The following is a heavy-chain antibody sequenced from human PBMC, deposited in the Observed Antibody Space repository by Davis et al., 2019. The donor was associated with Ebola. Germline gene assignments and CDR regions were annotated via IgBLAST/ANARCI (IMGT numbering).Heavy chain of an antibody. CDR2: FDPEDGET. J-gene: IGHJ4*02. D-gene: IGHD3-22*01. V-gene: IGHV1-24*01. Sequence: ASVKVSCKASGYTFTNYYMHWVRQAPGKGLEWMGGFDPEDGETIYAQKFQGRVTMTEDTSTDTAYMELSSLRFEDTAVYYCATDVNYYESSDYYPPDHWGQGTLVTVSS. CDR3: ATDVNYYESSDYYPPDH. CDR1: GYTFTNYY.